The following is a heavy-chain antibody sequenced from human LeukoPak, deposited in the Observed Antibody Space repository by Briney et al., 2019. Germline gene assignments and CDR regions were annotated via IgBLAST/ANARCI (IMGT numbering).Heavy chain of an antibody. CDR3: ARGAQLLWFGFDY. CDR1: GGSISSGGYY. J-gene: IGHJ4*02. D-gene: IGHD3-10*01. CDR2: IYHSGST. Sequence: SETLSLTCTVSGGSISSGGYYWSWIRQHPGKGLEWIGYIYHSGSTYYNPSLKSRVTISVDRSKNQFSLKLSSVTAADTAVYYCARGAQLLWFGFDYWGQGTLVTVSS. V-gene: IGHV4-30-2*01.